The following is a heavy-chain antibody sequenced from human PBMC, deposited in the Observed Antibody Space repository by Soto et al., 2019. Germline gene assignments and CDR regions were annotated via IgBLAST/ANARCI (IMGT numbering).Heavy chain of an antibody. CDR3: ARLGLRSHYYDSPDI. CDR1: GYTFTGYY. J-gene: IGHJ3*02. CDR2: INPSSGGT. Sequence: ASVKVSCKASGYTFTGYYMHWVRQAPGQGLEWMGWINPSSGGTNYAQKFQGRVTMTRDTSISTAHMELSRLRSDDTAVYYCARLGLRSHYYDSPDIWGQGTMVTVSS. D-gene: IGHD3-22*01. V-gene: IGHV1-2*02.